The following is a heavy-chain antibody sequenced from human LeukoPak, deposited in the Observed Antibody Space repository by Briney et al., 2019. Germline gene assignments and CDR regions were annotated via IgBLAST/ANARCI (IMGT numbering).Heavy chain of an antibody. D-gene: IGHD1-26*01. Sequence: GGSLRLSCAASGFTFSSYAMHWVRQAPGKGLEWVAVISYDGSNKYYADSVKGRFTISRDNSKNTLYLQMNSMRAEDTAVYYCARGTILIVGATLYWGQGTLVTVSS. J-gene: IGHJ4*02. CDR1: GFTFSSYA. V-gene: IGHV3-30-3*01. CDR3: ARGTILIVGATLY. CDR2: ISYDGSNK.